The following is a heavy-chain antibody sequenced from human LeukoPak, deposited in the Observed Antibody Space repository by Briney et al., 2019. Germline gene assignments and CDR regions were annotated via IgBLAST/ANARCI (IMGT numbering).Heavy chain of an antibody. V-gene: IGHV3-9*01. CDR1: GFTFDDYA. J-gene: IGHJ4*02. CDR2: ISWNSGSI. CDR3: AKDKEIVVVAGSLDY. D-gene: IGHD2-21*02. Sequence: GRSLRLSCAASGFTFDDYAMHWVRQAPGKGLDWVSGISWNSGSIGYADSVKGRFTISRDNAKNSLYLQMNSLRAEDTALYYCAKDKEIVVVAGSLDYWGQGTLVTVSS.